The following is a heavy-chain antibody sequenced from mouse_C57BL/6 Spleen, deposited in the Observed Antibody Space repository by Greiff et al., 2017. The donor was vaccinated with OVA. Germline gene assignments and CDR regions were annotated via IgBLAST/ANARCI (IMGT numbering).Heavy chain of an antibody. CDR3: ARRYYDYDWFAY. CDR2: ISSGSSTI. V-gene: IGHV5-17*01. CDR1: GFTFSDYG. J-gene: IGHJ3*01. Sequence: EVQVVESGGGLVKPGGSLKLSCAASGFTFSDYGMHWVRQAPEKGLEWVAYISSGSSTIYYADTVKGRFTISRDNAKNTLFLQMTSLRSEDTAMYYCARRYYDYDWFAYWGQGTLVTVSA. D-gene: IGHD2-4*01.